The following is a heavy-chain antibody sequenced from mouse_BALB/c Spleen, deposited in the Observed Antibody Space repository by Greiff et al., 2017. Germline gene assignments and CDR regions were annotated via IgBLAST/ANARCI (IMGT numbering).Heavy chain of an antibody. J-gene: IGHJ3*01. D-gene: IGHD3-1*01. CDR3: AREQLGLSWFAY. V-gene: IGHV1-7*01. CDR2: INPSTGYT. Sequence: QVQLQQSGAELAKPGASVKLSCKASGYTFTSYWMHWVKQRPGQGLEWIGYINPSTGYTEYNQKFKDKATLTADKSSSTAYMQLSSLTSEDSAVYYCAREQLGLSWFAYWGQGTLVTVSA. CDR1: GYTFTSYW.